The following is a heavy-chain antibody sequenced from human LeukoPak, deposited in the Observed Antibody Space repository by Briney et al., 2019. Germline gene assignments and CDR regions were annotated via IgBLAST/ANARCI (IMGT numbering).Heavy chain of an antibody. J-gene: IGHJ6*02. D-gene: IGHD1-7*01. Sequence: SETLSLTCAVYGGSFSGYYWSWIRQPPGKGLEWIGEINHSGSTNYNPSLKSRVTISVDTSKNQFSLKLSSVTAADTAVYYCARRGSVNWNYGGRGYYGMDVWGQGTTVTVSS. CDR3: ARRGSVNWNYGGRGYYGMDV. CDR2: INHSGST. V-gene: IGHV4-34*01. CDR1: GGSFSGYY.